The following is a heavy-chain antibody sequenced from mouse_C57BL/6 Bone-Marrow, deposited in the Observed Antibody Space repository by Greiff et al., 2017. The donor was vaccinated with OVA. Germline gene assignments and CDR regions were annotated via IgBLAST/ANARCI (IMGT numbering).Heavy chain of an antibody. V-gene: IGHV14-4*01. CDR2: IDPENGDT. CDR3: TLTFDY. J-gene: IGHJ2*01. CDR1: GFNIKDDY. D-gene: IGHD4-1*01. Sequence: EVKLMESGAELVRPGASVKLSCTASGFNIKDDYMHWVKQRPEQGLEWIGWIDPENGDTEYASKFQGKATITADTSSNTAYLQLSSLTSEDTAVYYCTLTFDYWGQGTTLTVSS.